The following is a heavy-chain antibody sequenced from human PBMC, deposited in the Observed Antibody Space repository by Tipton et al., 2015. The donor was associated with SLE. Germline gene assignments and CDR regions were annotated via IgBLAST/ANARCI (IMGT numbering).Heavy chain of an antibody. CDR1: GFTFSDHC. V-gene: IGHV3-21*01. D-gene: IGHD6-19*01. J-gene: IGHJ4*02. Sequence: SLRLSCAASGFTFSDHCMSWVRQAPGKGLEWVSSISSSSRYIYHAESLKGRFTISRDNAKNSLYLQMDNLRPEDTAVYYCATRQGSGWYQSFDYWGQGSLVTISS. CDR3: ATRQGSGWYQSFDY. CDR2: ISSSSRYI.